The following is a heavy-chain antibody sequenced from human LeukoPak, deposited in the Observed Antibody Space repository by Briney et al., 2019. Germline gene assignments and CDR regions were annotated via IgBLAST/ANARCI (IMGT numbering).Heavy chain of an antibody. V-gene: IGHV4-59*08. J-gene: IGHJ3*01. CDR1: GGSISSYY. CDR3: AREYSSSSGRRAFDV. D-gene: IGHD6-6*01. CDR2: IYYSGTT. Sequence: SETLSLACTVSGGSISSYYWSWIREPPGKGLEWIGYIYYSGTTNYNPSLKSRVTISVDTSKNQFSLKLSSVTAGDTAVYYCAREYSSSSGRRAFDVWGQGTMVTVSS.